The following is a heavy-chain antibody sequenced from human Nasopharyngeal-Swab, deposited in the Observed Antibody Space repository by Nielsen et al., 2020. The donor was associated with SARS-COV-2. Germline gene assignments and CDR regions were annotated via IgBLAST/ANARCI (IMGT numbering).Heavy chain of an antibody. D-gene: IGHD6-19*01. CDR3: AKDVLSSGWWGFDP. CDR2: ISYGGSYS. J-gene: IGHJ5*02. Sequence: WIRQPPGKGLEWVALISYGGSYSYYADSMKGRFTISRDNSKNTLYLQVDSLRTDDTAVYYCAKDVLSSGWWGFDPWGQGTQVTVSS. V-gene: IGHV3-30*18.